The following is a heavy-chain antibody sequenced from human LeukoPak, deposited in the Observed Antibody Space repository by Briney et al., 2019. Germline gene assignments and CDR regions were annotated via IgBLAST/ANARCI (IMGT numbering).Heavy chain of an antibody. Sequence: ASVKVSCKASGYTFTSYGISWVRQAPGQGLEWMGWISAYNGNTNYAQKLQGRVTMTTDTSTSTAYMELRSLRSDDTAVYYCARDRGPVRGGFYYYGMDVWGQGTTVTVSS. CDR3: ARDRGPVRGGFYYYGMDV. V-gene: IGHV1-18*01. CDR1: GYTFTSYG. J-gene: IGHJ6*02. D-gene: IGHD3-10*01. CDR2: ISAYNGNT.